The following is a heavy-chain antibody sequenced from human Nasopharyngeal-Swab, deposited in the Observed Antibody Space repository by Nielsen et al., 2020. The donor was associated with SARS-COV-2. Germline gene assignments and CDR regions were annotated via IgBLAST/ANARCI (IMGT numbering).Heavy chain of an antibody. CDR1: GFTFSSYW. J-gene: IGHJ4*02. D-gene: IGHD4-17*01. CDR3: ARVADYGDKSRFQPLPY. Sequence: GGSLRLSCAASGFTFSSYWMTWVRKPPGKGLEWVANINQDGSEKYYVDSVKGRFTISRDNADKSLYLEMNTLRAEDTAVYFCARVADYGDKSRFQPLPYWCLVTLFTLSS. CDR2: INQDGSEK. V-gene: IGHV3-7*01.